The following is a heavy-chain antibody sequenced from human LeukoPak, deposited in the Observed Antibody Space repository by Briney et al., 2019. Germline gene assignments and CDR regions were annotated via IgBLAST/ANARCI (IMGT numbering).Heavy chain of an antibody. V-gene: IGHV4-31*03. D-gene: IGHD4-17*01. CDR2: IYYSGRT. CDR3: ARVRDGDYGYIGFDP. Sequence: SETLSLTCTVSGGSFSSGGYYWSWIRQHPGKGLEWIVYIYYSGRTYYNPSLKSRVTLSVDTSKNQFSLKLSSVTAADTAVYHCARVRDGDYGYIGFDPWGQGTLVTVSS. J-gene: IGHJ5*02. CDR1: GGSFSSGGYY.